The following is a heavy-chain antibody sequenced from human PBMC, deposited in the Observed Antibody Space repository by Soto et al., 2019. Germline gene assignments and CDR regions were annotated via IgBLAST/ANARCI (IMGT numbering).Heavy chain of an antibody. D-gene: IGHD3-16*01. CDR1: VGSFSGYY. CDR3: ERGGGDYYYGMDV. V-gene: IGHV4-34*01. CDR2: INHSGST. Sequence: PSETLSLTCAFYVGSFSGYYWSCIRHPPGKWLEWIGEINHSGSTNCNPPLKSRVTISVDTSKNQLSLRLSSVTAADTAVYFCERGGGDYYYGMDVWGQRTTVSVS. J-gene: IGHJ6*02.